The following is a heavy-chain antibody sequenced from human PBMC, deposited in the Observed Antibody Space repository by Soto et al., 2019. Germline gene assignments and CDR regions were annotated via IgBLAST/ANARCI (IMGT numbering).Heavy chain of an antibody. CDR1: GFTFSSYA. CDR3: ARPYSSGWYGDLDY. J-gene: IGHJ4*02. V-gene: IGHV3-30-3*01. D-gene: IGHD6-19*01. CDR2: ISYDGSNK. Sequence: QVQLVESVGGVVQPGRSLRLSCTASGFTFSSYAMHWVRQAPGKGLEWVAVISYDGSNKYYADSVKGRFTISRDNSKNTMYLQMNSLRVEDTAVYYCARPYSSGWYGDLDYWGQGTLVTVSS.